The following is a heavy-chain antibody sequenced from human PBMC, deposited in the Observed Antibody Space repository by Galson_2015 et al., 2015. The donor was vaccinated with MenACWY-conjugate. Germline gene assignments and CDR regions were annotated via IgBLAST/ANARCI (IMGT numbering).Heavy chain of an antibody. D-gene: IGHD3-10*01. CDR2: ISANNGNT. V-gene: IGHV1-18*01. CDR1: GYTFTTYG. CDR3: ARDATGSATGGN. Sequence: SVKVSCKASGYTFTTYGISWVRQAPGQGLEWMGWISANNGNTDYAQKFQGRVTMTTDTSTSTAYMELRSLRSDDTAVYYCARDATGSATGGNWGQGTLVTVSS. J-gene: IGHJ4*02.